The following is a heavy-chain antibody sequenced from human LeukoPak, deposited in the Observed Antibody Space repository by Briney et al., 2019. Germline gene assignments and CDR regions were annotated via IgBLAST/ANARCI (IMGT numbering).Heavy chain of an antibody. Sequence: ASVKVSCKASGYTFTSYGISWVRQAPGQGLEWMGWISAYNGNTNYAQKLQGRVTMTTDTSTSTAYMELSRLRSDDTAVYYCAREYYYDSSGELKGFDYWGQGTLVTVSS. D-gene: IGHD3-22*01. CDR3: AREYYYDSSGELKGFDY. J-gene: IGHJ4*02. CDR2: ISAYNGNT. CDR1: GYTFTSYG. V-gene: IGHV1-18*01.